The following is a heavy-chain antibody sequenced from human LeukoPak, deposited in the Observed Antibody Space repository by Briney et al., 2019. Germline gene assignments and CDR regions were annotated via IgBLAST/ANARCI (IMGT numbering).Heavy chain of an antibody. D-gene: IGHD6-19*01. CDR2: ISSSSSTI. J-gene: IGHJ4*02. Sequence: GGSLRLSCAASGFTFSSYSMNWVRQAPGKGLEWVSYISSSSSTIYYADSVKGRSTISRDNAKNSLYLQMNSLRAEDTAVYYCARDVIAVAFDYWGQGTLVTVSS. CDR1: GFTFSSYS. CDR3: ARDVIAVAFDY. V-gene: IGHV3-48*04.